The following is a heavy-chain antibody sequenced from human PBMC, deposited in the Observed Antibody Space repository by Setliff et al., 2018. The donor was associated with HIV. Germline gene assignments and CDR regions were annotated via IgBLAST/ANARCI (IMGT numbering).Heavy chain of an antibody. CDR1: GGSISSGDYY. CDR3: AREGYYGSRGWFAP. CDR2: IYYTGST. J-gene: IGHJ5*02. D-gene: IGHD3-10*01. V-gene: IGHV4-31*03. Sequence: SETLSLTCTVSGGSISSGDYYWSWIRQHPRKGLEWIGYIYYTGSTYYNPSLKSRVTISVDTSKNQFSLKLNSVTAADTAVYYCAREGYYGSRGWFAPWGQGTLVTVSS.